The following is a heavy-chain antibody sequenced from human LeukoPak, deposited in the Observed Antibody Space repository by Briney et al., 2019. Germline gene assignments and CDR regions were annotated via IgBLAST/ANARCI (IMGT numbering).Heavy chain of an antibody. CDR1: GFTFSSYS. CDR3: ARDLGYDSSGYHIYGFDI. D-gene: IGHD3-22*01. J-gene: IGHJ3*02. V-gene: IGHV3-21*01. Sequence: GGSLRLSCAASGFTFSSYSMNWVRQAPGKGLEWVSSISSSSSYIYYADSVKGRFTISRDNAKNSLYLQMNSLRAEDTAVYYCARDLGYDSSGYHIYGFDIWGQGTMVTVSS. CDR2: ISSSSSYI.